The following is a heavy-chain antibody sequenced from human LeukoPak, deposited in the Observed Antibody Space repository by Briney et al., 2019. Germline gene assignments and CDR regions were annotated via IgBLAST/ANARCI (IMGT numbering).Heavy chain of an antibody. CDR3: ARRVTTRGYYYYMDV. V-gene: IGHV4-59*08. CDR2: IHYSGST. J-gene: IGHJ6*03. D-gene: IGHD3-10*01. Sequence: PSETLSLTCTVSGGSISSYYWSWIRQPPGKGLEWIGYIHYSGSTNYNPSLKSRVTISVDTSKNQFSLKLSSVTAADTAVYYCARRVTTRGYYYYMDVWGKGTTVTVSS. CDR1: GGSISSYY.